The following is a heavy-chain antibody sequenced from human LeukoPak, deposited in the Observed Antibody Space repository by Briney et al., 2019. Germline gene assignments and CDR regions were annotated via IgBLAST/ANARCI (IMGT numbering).Heavy chain of an antibody. D-gene: IGHD3-10*01. CDR2: INPNNGGT. J-gene: IGHJ4*02. Sequence: ASVKVSCKASGYTFTGYYMHWVRQAPGQGLEWMGWINPNNGGTNYAQNFQGRVTMTRDTSNSTAYLELSRLKSDDTAVYYCARALDLVRGVCRFDYWGQGTLVTVSS. CDR3: ARALDLVRGVCRFDY. CDR1: GYTFTGYY. V-gene: IGHV1-2*02.